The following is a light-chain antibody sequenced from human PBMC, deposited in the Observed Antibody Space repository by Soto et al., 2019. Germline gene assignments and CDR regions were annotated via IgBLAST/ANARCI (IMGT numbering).Light chain of an antibody. V-gene: IGLV2-14*03. CDR3: SSYGSGSLPLYV. J-gene: IGLJ1*01. Sequence: SALTQPASVSGSPGQSITLSCTGTSSDLCGYNYVSWYPHHPGKAPKLIISDVTNRPSGGSHRFSGSKSGNTASLTISGLQAEDDGDYYCSSYGSGSLPLYVFGTGTKLTVL. CDR2: DVT. CDR1: SSDLCGYNY.